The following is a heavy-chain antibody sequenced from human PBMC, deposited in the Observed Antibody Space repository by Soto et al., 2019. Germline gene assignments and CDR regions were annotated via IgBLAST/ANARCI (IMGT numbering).Heavy chain of an antibody. CDR3: AKDLVYYDGSGIFDY. J-gene: IGHJ4*02. D-gene: IGHD3-22*01. V-gene: IGHV3-30*18. CDR2: ISYDGSRK. CDR1: GFTFNTYG. Sequence: PGGSLRLSCAASGFTFNTYGMHGGRQAPGKGLEWVALISYDGSRKFYTDSVKGRFTISRDNSKNTLYLQMNSLRAEDTAVYYCAKDLVYYDGSGIFDYWGQGTLVTVSS.